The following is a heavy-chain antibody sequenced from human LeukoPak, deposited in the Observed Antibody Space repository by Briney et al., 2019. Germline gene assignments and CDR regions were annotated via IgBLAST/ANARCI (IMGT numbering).Heavy chain of an antibody. CDR3: ARGGYSYGSFDY. Sequence: SETLSLTCTVSGGSISSYYWSWIRQPAGKGLEWIGSIYTSGRTNYNPSLKSRVTMSVDTSKNQFSLKLSSVTAADTAVYYCARGGYSYGSFDYWGQGTLVTVSS. V-gene: IGHV4-4*07. D-gene: IGHD5-18*01. CDR2: IYTSGRT. J-gene: IGHJ4*02. CDR1: GGSISSYY.